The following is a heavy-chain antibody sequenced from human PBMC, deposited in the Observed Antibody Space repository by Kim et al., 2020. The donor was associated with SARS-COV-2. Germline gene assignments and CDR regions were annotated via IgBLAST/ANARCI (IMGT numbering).Heavy chain of an antibody. D-gene: IGHD2-2*01. CDR2: IYYSGST. V-gene: IGHV4-59*13. CDR1: GGSISSYY. J-gene: IGHJ4*01. CDR3: ARGYCSSTSCYPLFDY. Sequence: SETLSLTCTVSGGSISSYYWSWIRQPPGKGLEWIGYIYYSGSTNYNPSLKSRVTISVDTSKNQFSLKLSSVTAADTAVYYCARGYCSSTSCYPLFDYGG.